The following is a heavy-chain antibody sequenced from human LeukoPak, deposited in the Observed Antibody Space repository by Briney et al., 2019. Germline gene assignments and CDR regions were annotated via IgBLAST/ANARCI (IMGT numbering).Heavy chain of an antibody. CDR2: ISWNSGSI. CDR3: ARGPGGLRSPYYYFTY. D-gene: IGHD3-16*01. J-gene: IGHJ4*02. V-gene: IGHV3-9*01. Sequence: QTGGSLRLSCAASGFTFDDYAMHWVRQAPGKGLEWVSGISWNSGSIGYADSVKGRFTISRDNAKNSLYLQMNSLKAEDTAVYYCARGPGGLRSPYYYFTYWGQGTLVTVSS. CDR1: GFTFDDYA.